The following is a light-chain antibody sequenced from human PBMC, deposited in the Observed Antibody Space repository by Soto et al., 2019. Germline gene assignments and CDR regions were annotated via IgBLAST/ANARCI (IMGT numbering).Light chain of an antibody. CDR1: QSVRSS. V-gene: IGKV3-11*01. Sequence: EILLTQSPATLSLSPGERATLSCRASQSVRSSLAWYQQKPGQAPRLLIYDASTRATGIPGIFSGSGSGTDLTLTISNLEPEDFAVYYCQQRSSWPWTFGQGAKVEIK. CDR3: QQRSSWPWT. CDR2: DAS. J-gene: IGKJ1*01.